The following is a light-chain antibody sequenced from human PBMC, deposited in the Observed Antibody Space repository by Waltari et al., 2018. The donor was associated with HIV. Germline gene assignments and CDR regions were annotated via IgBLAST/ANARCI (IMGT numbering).Light chain of an antibody. J-gene: IGLJ2*01. CDR1: NIGSKN. V-gene: IGLV3-9*01. Sequence: SYELTQPLSVSVALGQTARITCGGNNIGSKNVHWYQRKPGQAPVLVSYRDNNRPSGIPERFSGSNSGNTATLTISRAQAGDEGDYYCQVWDSSTAIFGGGTKLAVL. CDR2: RDN. CDR3: QVWDSSTAI.